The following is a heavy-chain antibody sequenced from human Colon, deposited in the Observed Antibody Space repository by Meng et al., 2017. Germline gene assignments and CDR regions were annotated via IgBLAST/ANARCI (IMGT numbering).Heavy chain of an antibody. CDR3: ARYGSGRTTESDY. CDR1: GFTFSSYA. V-gene: IGHV3-23*01. Sequence: GESLKISCAASGFTFSSYAMSWVRQAPGKGLEWVSAISGSGGSTYYADSVKGRFTISRDNSKNTLYLQMNSLRAEDTAVYYCARYGSGRTTESDYWGQGTQVNGYS. CDR2: ISGSGGST. D-gene: IGHD3-10*01. J-gene: IGHJ4*02.